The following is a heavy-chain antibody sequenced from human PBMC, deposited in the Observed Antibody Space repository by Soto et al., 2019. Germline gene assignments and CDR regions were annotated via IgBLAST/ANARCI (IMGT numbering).Heavy chain of an antibody. CDR2: INGDGSTT. CDR1: GITFAGYR. J-gene: IGHJ4*02. Sequence: EVQLVESGGGLVQPGGSLKLSCAASGITFAGYRMHWVRQTPGKGLVWVSRINGDGSTTFYADSVKGRFTISRDNAKSTLYLQMNSLRAEDTAVYYCARVFCTNGICSSFDYWGQGTLVTVSS. CDR3: ARVFCTNGICSSFDY. D-gene: IGHD2-8*01. V-gene: IGHV3-74*01.